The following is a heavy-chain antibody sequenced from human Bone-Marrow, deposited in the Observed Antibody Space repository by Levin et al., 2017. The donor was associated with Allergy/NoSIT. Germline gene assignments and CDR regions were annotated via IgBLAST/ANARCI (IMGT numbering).Heavy chain of an antibody. CDR3: ASGRKPLYYPASGSFPFDY. D-gene: IGHD3-10*01. Sequence: SQTLSLTCAVSGGSISSGSFSWTWIRQPPGKGLEWIGYIYQSGTTFYNPSLKSRVSISLDRSRNQFSLKLTSVTAADTAVYYCASGRKPLYYPASGSFPFDYWGRGILVTVPS. CDR2: IYQSGTT. CDR1: GGSISSGSFS. J-gene: IGHJ4*02. V-gene: IGHV4-30-2*01.